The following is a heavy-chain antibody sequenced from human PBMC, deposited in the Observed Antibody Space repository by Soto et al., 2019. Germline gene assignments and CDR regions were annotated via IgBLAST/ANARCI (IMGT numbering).Heavy chain of an antibody. V-gene: IGHV4-59*01. Sequence: PSETLSLTCTVSGGSISRYYWSWIRQPPGKGLEWIGYIYYSGSTNYNPSLKSRVTISVDTSKNQFSLKLSSVTAADTAVYYCARSLGITIFGVVIPYYFDYWGQGTLVTVSS. J-gene: IGHJ4*02. CDR2: IYYSGST. CDR1: GGSISRYY. D-gene: IGHD3-3*01. CDR3: ARSLGITIFGVVIPYYFDY.